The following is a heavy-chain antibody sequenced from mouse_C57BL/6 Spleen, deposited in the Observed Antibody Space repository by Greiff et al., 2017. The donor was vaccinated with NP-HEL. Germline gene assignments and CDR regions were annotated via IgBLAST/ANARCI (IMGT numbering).Heavy chain of an antibody. CDR2: INPGSGGT. CDR3: ARGSSSYAMDY. Sequence: QVQLKQSGAELVRPGTSVKVSCKASGYAFTNYLIEWVKQRPGQGLEWIGVINPGSGGTNYNEKFKGKATLTADKSSSTAYMQLSSLTSEDSAVYFCARGSSSYAMDYWGQGTSVTVSS. D-gene: IGHD1-1*01. CDR1: GYAFTNYL. J-gene: IGHJ4*01. V-gene: IGHV1-54*01.